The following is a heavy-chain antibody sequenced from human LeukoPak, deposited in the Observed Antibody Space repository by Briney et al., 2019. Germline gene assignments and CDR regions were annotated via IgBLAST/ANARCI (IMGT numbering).Heavy chain of an antibody. CDR1: GGTFSSYA. V-gene: IGHV1-69*04. J-gene: IGHJ4*02. CDR2: IIPVLGIA. CDR3: ARVQPPTVTTIDY. Sequence: GASVKVSCKASGGTFSSYAISWVRQAPGQGLEWMGRIIPVLGIANYAQKFQGRVTITADKSTSTAYMELSSLRSEDTAVYYCARVQPPTVTTIDYWGQGTLVTVSS. D-gene: IGHD4-17*01.